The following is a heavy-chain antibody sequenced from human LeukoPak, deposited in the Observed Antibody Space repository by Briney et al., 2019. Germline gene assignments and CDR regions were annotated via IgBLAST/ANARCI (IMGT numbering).Heavy chain of an antibody. D-gene: IGHD2-15*01. Sequence: GGSLRLSCAASGFTFSNYWMTWVRQAPGKGLECVAHIKEDGGEKHYVDPVKGRFTISRDNAKNSLYLQMNSLRAEDTAMYYCVRDRGYCSGGTCYALWDHWGQGTLVTVSS. J-gene: IGHJ4*02. CDR2: IKEDGGEK. CDR3: VRDRGYCSGGTCYALWDH. CDR1: GFTFSNYW. V-gene: IGHV3-7*01.